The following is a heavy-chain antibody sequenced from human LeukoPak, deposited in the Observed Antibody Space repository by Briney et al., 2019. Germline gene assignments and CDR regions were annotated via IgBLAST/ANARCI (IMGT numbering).Heavy chain of an antibody. D-gene: IGHD4-23*01. CDR2: MNPKSDNT. V-gene: IGHV1-8*01. CDR3: ARGDYEYGGTDY. Sequence: GASVKVSCKASGYTFTNYDINWVRQATGQGLEWMGYMNPKSDNTGYAQKFQGRVTMTSDTSISTAFMELSSLRSEDTAVYYCARGDYEYGGTDYWGQGTLVTVPS. CDR1: GYTFTNYD. J-gene: IGHJ4*02.